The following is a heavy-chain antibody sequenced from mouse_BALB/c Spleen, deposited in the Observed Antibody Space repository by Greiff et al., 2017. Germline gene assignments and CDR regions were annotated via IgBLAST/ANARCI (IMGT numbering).Heavy chain of an antibody. CDR3: APITTGYFDY. Sequence: EVQRVESGAELVKPGASVKLSCTASGFNIKDTYMHWVKQRPEQGLEWIGRIDPANGNTKYDPKFQGKATITADTSSNTAYLQLSSLTSEDTAVYYCAPITTGYFDYWGQGTTLTVSS. CDR1: GFNIKDTY. CDR2: IDPANGNT. V-gene: IGHV14-3*02. J-gene: IGHJ2*01. D-gene: IGHD1-1*01.